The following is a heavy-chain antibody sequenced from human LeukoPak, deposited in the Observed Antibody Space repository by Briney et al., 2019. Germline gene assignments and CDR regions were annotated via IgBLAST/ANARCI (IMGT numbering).Heavy chain of an antibody. D-gene: IGHD2/OR15-2a*01. J-gene: IGHJ2*01. Sequence: KPLETLSLICTVDGGSFSGNYWTWSWIRQPPGKGLEWIGEINHSRGTKYNPSLKSRVLISADTSKSQFSLKVTSVTAADTAVYYCARADGVRAAFGIGSWFFDLWGRGTLVAVSS. CDR2: INHSRGT. CDR3: ARADGVRAAFGIGSWFFDL. V-gene: IGHV4-34*01. CDR1: GGSFSGNY.